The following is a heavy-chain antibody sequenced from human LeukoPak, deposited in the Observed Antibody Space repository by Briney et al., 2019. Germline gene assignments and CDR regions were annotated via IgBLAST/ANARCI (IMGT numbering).Heavy chain of an antibody. D-gene: IGHD3-10*01. V-gene: IGHV4-59*11. Sequence: SETLSLTCTVSGGSISSHYWSWIRQLPGKGLEWIGYIYYSGSTYCNPSLKSRVTMSIDTSKNQFSLKLSSVTAADTAVYYCARVGSGSFDYWGQGTLVTVSS. CDR3: ARVGSGSFDY. J-gene: IGHJ4*02. CDR1: GGSISSHY. CDR2: IYYSGST.